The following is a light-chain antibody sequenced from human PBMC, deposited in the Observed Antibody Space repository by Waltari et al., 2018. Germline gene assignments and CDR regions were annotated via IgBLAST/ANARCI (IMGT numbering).Light chain of an antibody. CDR2: DAS. Sequence: EIVLTQSPRTLSLSPGERATLSCRASQSVSRTLAWYQQKPGQAPRLLIYDASSRATGIPDRFSGSGSGTDFSLTITRLEPEDFAVYYCQHYVSLPVTFGQGTKVEIK. CDR1: QSVSRT. J-gene: IGKJ1*01. CDR3: QHYVSLPVT. V-gene: IGKV3-20*01.